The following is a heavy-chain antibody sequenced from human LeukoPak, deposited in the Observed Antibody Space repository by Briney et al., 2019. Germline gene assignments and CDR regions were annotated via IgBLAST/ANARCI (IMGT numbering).Heavy chain of an antibody. Sequence: PGGSLRLSCAASGFTFANYAMTWVRQAPGKGLEWGSTLSGSGGSTYYADSVKGRFTISRDNANNTLYLQMNSLRAEDTAVYYCANTGCSSTSCSPNYWGQGTLVTVSS. J-gene: IGHJ4*02. CDR2: LSGSGGST. D-gene: IGHD2-2*01. CDR3: ANTGCSSTSCSPNY. V-gene: IGHV3-23*01. CDR1: GFTFANYA.